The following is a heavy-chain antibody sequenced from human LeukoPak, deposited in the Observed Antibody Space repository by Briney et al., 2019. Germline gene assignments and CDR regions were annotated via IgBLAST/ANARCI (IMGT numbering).Heavy chain of an antibody. CDR2: ISSSSSYI. Sequence: GGSLRLSCAASGFTFSSYSMNWVRQAPGKGLEWVSSISSSSSYIYYADSVKGRFTISRDNSKNTVYLQMNSLRSEDTAIYYCAELGITMIGGVWGKGTTVTISS. V-gene: IGHV3-21*01. J-gene: IGHJ6*04. D-gene: IGHD3-10*02. CDR1: GFTFSSYS. CDR3: AELGITMIGGV.